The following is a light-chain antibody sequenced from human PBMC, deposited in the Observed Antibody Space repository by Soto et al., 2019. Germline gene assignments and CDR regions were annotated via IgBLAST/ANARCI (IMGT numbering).Light chain of an antibody. CDR1: SGHSSYA. Sequence: QLVLTQSPSASASLGASVKLTCTLSSGHSSYAIAWHQQQPEKGPRYLMKLNSDGSHNKGDGIPDRFSGSSSGAERYLTISSLQSEDEADYYCQTWATGPSVVFGGGTKLTVL. V-gene: IGLV4-69*01. J-gene: IGLJ2*01. CDR3: QTWATGPSVV. CDR2: LNSDGSH.